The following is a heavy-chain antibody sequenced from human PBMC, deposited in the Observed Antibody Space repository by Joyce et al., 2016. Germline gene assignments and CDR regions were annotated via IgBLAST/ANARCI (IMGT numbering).Heavy chain of an antibody. V-gene: IGHV1-2*02. CDR1: GFTFTAYY. Sequence: QVQLVQSGAEVRKPGASVKVSCKASGFTFTAYYTHWVRQAPGQGLEWMGWINPSSGGTKYAQNVQGRVTMTSDTPISTVYMELSRLTSDDTAVYYCASNRGGSSFDYWGQGTLVTVSS. D-gene: IGHD2-15*01. CDR2: INPSSGGT. CDR3: ASNRGGSSFDY. J-gene: IGHJ4*02.